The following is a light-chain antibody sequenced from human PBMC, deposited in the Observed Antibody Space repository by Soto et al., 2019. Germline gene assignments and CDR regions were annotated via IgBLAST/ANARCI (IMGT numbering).Light chain of an antibody. Sequence: IVLPQSPGTLSLSPGERATLSCRASQTVSRNLAWYQQRPVQAPRLLIYDISNRAAGVPARFSGSGSETEFTLTIRSLQSEDFAVYFCQQYNNWPSFGQGTRLET. CDR3: QQYNNWPS. V-gene: IGKV3-15*01. CDR2: DIS. CDR1: QTVSRN. J-gene: IGKJ5*01.